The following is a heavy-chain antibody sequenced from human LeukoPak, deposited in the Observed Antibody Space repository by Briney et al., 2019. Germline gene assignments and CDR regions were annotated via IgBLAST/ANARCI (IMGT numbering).Heavy chain of an antibody. CDR1: GFTFSSYA. J-gene: IGHJ4*02. Sequence: GGSLRLSCAASGFTFSSYAMHWVRQAPGKGLEWVAVISYDGSNKYYADSVKGRFTISRDNSKNTLYLQMNSLRAEDTAVYYCASDVVSSSGWLTSGEDYWGQGTLVTVSS. D-gene: IGHD6-19*01. V-gene: IGHV3-30-3*01. CDR3: ASDVVSSSGWLTSGEDY. CDR2: ISYDGSNK.